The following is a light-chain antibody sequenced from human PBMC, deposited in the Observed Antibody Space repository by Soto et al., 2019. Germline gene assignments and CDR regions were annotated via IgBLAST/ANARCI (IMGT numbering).Light chain of an antibody. CDR2: AAY. CDR3: QQNYDVPYT. Sequence: PLTQAPSLLSASVGDRVTITCRASPSIGSYLNWYQHKPGEAPKLLIFAAYTLKSGVPSRFSGSGFNKEFTLTVTSLQPEDFATYYCQQNYDVPYTFGLGTRVEIK. J-gene: IGKJ2*01. V-gene: IGKV1-39*01. CDR1: PSIGSY.